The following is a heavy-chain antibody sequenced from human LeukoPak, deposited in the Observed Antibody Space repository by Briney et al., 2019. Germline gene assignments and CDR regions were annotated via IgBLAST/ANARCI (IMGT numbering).Heavy chain of an antibody. V-gene: IGHV1-8*01. CDR2: MNPNSGNT. CDR3: ARGADIVVVPAAIEGYYYYMDV. CDR1: GYTLTSYD. Sequence: GASVKVSCKASGYTLTSYDINWVRQATGQGLEWMGWMNPNSGNTGYAQKFQGRVTMTRNTSISTAYMELSSLRSEDTAVYYCARGADIVVVPAAIEGYYYYMDVWGKGTTVTVSS. D-gene: IGHD2-2*02. J-gene: IGHJ6*03.